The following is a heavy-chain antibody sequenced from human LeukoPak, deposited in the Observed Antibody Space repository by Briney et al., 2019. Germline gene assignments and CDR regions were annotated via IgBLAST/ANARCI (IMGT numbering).Heavy chain of an antibody. V-gene: IGHV4-39*02. D-gene: IGHD6-13*01. Sequence: SETLSLTCTVSGGSISSSSYYWGWIRQPPGKGLEWIGSIYYSGSTYYNPSLKSRVTISVDTSKNQFSLKLSSVTAADTAVYYCARDLRDSSSWENYYYGMDVWGQGTTVTVSS. J-gene: IGHJ6*02. CDR3: ARDLRDSSSWENYYYGMDV. CDR2: IYYSGST. CDR1: GGSISSSSYY.